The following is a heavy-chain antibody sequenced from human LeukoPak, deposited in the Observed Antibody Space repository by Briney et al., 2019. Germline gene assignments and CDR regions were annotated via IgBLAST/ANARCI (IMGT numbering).Heavy chain of an antibody. J-gene: IGHJ4*02. Sequence: HPGGSLRLSCAASRFTFSSYGMHWVRRAPGKGLEWVAFIRYDGSNKYYAGSVKGRFTISRDNSKNTLYLQMNSLRAEDTAVYYCARGGVYYDSSGYYHGYFDYWGQGTLVTVSS. V-gene: IGHV3-30*02. CDR2: IRYDGSNK. D-gene: IGHD3-22*01. CDR3: ARGGVYYDSSGYYHGYFDY. CDR1: RFTFSSYG.